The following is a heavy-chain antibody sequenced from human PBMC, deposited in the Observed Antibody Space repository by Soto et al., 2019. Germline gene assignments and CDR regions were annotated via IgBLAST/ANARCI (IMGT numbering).Heavy chain of an antibody. V-gene: IGHV4-30-2*01. J-gene: IGHJ4*02. Sequence: LSLTCAVSGGSISGGGYSWSWIRQPPGKGLEWIGYIYHSGSTYYNPSLKSRVTISVDRSKNQFSLKLSSVTAADTAVYYCASADTAMAKFDYWGQGTLVTISS. CDR2: IYHSGST. CDR3: ASADTAMAKFDY. CDR1: GGSISGGGYS. D-gene: IGHD5-18*01.